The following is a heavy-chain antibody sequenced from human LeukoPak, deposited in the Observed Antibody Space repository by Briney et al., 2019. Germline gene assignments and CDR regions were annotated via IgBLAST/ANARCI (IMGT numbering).Heavy chain of an antibody. D-gene: IGHD4-17*01. Sequence: GESLKISCKGSGYSFTSYWIGWVRQMPGKGLEWMGLIYPGDSDTKYSPSFQGQDTISADKSISAAYLQWSSLKASDTAMYYCARPNYGASDYWGQGTLVTVSS. CDR3: ARPNYGASDY. CDR2: IYPGDSDT. CDR1: GYSFTSYW. J-gene: IGHJ4*02. V-gene: IGHV5-51*01.